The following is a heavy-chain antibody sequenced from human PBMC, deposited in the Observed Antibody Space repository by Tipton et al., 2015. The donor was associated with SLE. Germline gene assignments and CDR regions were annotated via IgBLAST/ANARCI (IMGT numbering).Heavy chain of an antibody. D-gene: IGHD3/OR15-3a*01. CDR1: GYTFATYF. Sequence: QLVQSGPEVRKPGASVRVSCKTSGYTFATYFIHWVRQAPGQGLEWMGIINPNGGSATYAQNFQGRITMTKDTSTTTVYMELSNLRSDDTAIYYCARDSQVWTGEYWFFDLWGRGTPVTVTS. J-gene: IGHJ2*01. V-gene: IGHV1-46*01. CDR3: ARDSQVWTGEYWFFDL. CDR2: INPNGGSA.